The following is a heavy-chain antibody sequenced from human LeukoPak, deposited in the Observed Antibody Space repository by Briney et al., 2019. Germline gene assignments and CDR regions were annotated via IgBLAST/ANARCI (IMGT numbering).Heavy chain of an antibody. V-gene: IGHV4-30-4*08. CDR3: ARDGQYYDSSGLSFDY. Sequence: SETLSLTCTVSGGSISSGDYYWSWIRQPPGKGLEWIGYIYYSGSTYYNPSLKSRVTISVDTSKNQFSLKLSSVTAADTAVYYCARDGQYYDSSGLSFDYWGQGTLVTVSS. CDR1: GGSISSGDYY. J-gene: IGHJ4*02. CDR2: IYYSGST. D-gene: IGHD3-22*01.